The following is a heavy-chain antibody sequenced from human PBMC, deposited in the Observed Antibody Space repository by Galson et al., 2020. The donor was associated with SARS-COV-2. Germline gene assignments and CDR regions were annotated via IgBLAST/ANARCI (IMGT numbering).Heavy chain of an antibody. Sequence: GGSLRLSCAASGFAFSSYGMHWVRQAPDKGLHWVALISHDGSSRLYADSVKGRFTISRDNSKNTLYLQMNSLRPEETAVYYCARSHRDRDAFDSWGQGTLVTVSS. V-gene: IGHV3-30*03. CDR2: ISHDGSSR. D-gene: IGHD2-15*01. J-gene: IGHJ4*02. CDR1: GFAFSSYG. CDR3: ARSHRDRDAFDS.